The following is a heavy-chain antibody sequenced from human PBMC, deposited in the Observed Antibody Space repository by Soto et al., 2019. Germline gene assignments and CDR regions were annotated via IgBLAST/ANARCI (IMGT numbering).Heavy chain of an antibody. V-gene: IGHV3-74*01. CDR2: INSDGSST. D-gene: IGHD4-4*01. Sequence: GGSLRLSCAASGFTFSSYWMHWVRQAPGKGLVWVSRINSDGSSTSYADSVKGRFTISRDNAKNTLYLQMNSLRAEDTAVYYFARVYGGYSNYYYYYYYGMDVWGQGTTVTVSS. CDR3: ARVYGGYSNYYYYYYYGMDV. CDR1: GFTFSSYW. J-gene: IGHJ6*02.